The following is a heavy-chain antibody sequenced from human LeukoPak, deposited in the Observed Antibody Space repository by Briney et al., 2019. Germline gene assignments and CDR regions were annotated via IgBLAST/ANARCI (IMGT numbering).Heavy chain of an antibody. D-gene: IGHD6-19*01. CDR3: ARVSSSGGPPY. J-gene: IGHJ4*02. CDR1: GFTFRSYS. CDR2: ISSSSSYI. V-gene: IGHV3-21*01. Sequence: AGGSLRLSCAASGFTFRSYSMNWVRQAPGKGLEWVSSISSSSSYIYYADSVKGRFTISRDNAKNSLYLQMNSLRAEDTAVYYCARVSSSGGPPYWGQGTLVTVSS.